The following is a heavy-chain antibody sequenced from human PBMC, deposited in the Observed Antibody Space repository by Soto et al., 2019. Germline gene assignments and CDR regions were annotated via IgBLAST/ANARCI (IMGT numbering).Heavy chain of an antibody. V-gene: IGHV5-51*03. D-gene: IGHD3-22*01. J-gene: IGHJ4*02. CDR3: ASTGGWLLPFDY. Sequence: EVQLVQSGAEVKKPGESLKISCKGSGYNFATYWIGWVRQMPGKGLEWMGIIYVGDPDTRYSPSFQGQVTISVDKSITTAYLQWSSLKASDTAMYYCASTGGWLLPFDYWGQGTLVTVSS. CDR1: GYNFATYW. CDR2: IYVGDPDT.